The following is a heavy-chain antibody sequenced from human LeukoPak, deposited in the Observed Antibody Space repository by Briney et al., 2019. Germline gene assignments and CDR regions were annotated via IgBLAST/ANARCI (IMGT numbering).Heavy chain of an antibody. CDR2: IIPIFGTA. CDR3: ARDSPYCSSTSCLNSAQGH. Sequence: SVKVSCKASGGTFSSYAISWVRQAPGQGLEWMGGIIPIFGTANYAQKFQGRVTITTDESTSTAYMELSSLRSEDTAVYYCARDSPYCSSTSCLNSAQGHWGQGTLVTVSS. CDR1: GGTFSSYA. J-gene: IGHJ1*01. D-gene: IGHD2-2*01. V-gene: IGHV1-69*05.